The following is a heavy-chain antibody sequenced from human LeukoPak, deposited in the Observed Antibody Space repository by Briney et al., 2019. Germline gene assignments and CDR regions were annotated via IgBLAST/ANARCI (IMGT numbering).Heavy chain of an antibody. CDR2: IWYDGSNK. Sequence: TGGSLRLSCAASGFTFSSYGMHWVRQAPGKGLEWVAVIWYDGSNKYYADSVKGRFTISRDNSKNTLYLQMNSLRAEDTAVYYCARDRLGDYGNDGAFDIWGQGTMVTVSS. D-gene: IGHD4-17*01. J-gene: IGHJ3*02. V-gene: IGHV3-30*19. CDR3: ARDRLGDYGNDGAFDI. CDR1: GFTFSSYG.